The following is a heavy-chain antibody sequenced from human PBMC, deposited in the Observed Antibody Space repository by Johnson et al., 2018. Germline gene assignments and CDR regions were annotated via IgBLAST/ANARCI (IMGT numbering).Heavy chain of an antibody. J-gene: IGHJ6*03. CDR1: GFTFSGSA. Sequence: VQLVESGGGLVQPGGSRKLSCAASGFTFSGSAMHWVRQASGKGLEWVGRIRSKANSYATAYAASVKGRFTIPRDDSKNTAYLKMNSLKTEDTAVYYGRSYLEWLAPPMDVWGKGTTVTVSS. V-gene: IGHV3-73*01. D-gene: IGHD3-3*01. CDR3: RSYLEWLAPPMDV. CDR2: IRSKANSYAT.